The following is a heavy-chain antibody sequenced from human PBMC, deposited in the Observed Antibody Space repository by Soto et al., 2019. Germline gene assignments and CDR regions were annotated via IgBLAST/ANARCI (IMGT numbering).Heavy chain of an antibody. J-gene: IGHJ6*02. Sequence: PSETLSLTCAVYGGSCSGYYWSWIRQPPGKGLEWIGEINHSGSTNYNPSLKSRVTISVDTSKNQFSLKLSSVTAADTTVYYCARGHMKMPYYYYGMDVWGQGTTVTVSS. V-gene: IGHV4-34*01. CDR2: INHSGST. D-gene: IGHD2-2*01. CDR1: GGSCSGYY. CDR3: ARGHMKMPYYYYGMDV.